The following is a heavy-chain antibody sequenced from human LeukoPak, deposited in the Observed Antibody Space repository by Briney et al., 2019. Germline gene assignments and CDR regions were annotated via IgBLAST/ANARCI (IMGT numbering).Heavy chain of an antibody. Sequence: GASVTVSCKASGYTFTSYGISWVRQAPGQGLEWMGWISAYNGNTNYAQKLQGRVTMTTDTSTSTAYMELRSLRSDDTAVYYCARDLYYGSGTLIGYWGQGTLVTVSS. J-gene: IGHJ4*02. V-gene: IGHV1-18*01. CDR1: GYTFTSYG. D-gene: IGHD3-10*01. CDR3: ARDLYYGSGTLIGY. CDR2: ISAYNGNT.